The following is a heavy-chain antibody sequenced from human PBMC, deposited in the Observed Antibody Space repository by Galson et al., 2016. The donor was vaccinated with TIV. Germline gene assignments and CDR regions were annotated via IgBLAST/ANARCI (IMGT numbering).Heavy chain of an antibody. CDR3: ARERSPSLRYFDWLKNYSLDV. Sequence: SLRLSCAASGFTFSIFAMTWVRQAPGMGLEWVSAISGGGGSTYYADSVKGRFTLSRDNSQNTLYLQMSSLRAEDTAVYYCARERSPSLRYFDWLKNYSLDVWGQGTTVTVSS. CDR1: GFTFSIFA. D-gene: IGHD3-9*01. V-gene: IGHV3-23*01. J-gene: IGHJ6*02. CDR2: ISGGGGST.